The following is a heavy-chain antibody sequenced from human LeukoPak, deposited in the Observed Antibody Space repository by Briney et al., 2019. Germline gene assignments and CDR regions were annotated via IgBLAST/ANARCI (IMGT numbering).Heavy chain of an antibody. Sequence: SETLSLTCTVSGGSISSYYWSWIRQPPGKGLEWIGYIYYSGSTNYNPSLKSRVTISVDTSKNQFSLKLSSVTAADTAVYYCARVRSSGYYNNFDYWGQGTLVTVSS. CDR2: IYYSGST. V-gene: IGHV4-59*01. CDR3: ARVRSSGYYNNFDY. D-gene: IGHD3-22*01. CDR1: GGSISSYY. J-gene: IGHJ4*02.